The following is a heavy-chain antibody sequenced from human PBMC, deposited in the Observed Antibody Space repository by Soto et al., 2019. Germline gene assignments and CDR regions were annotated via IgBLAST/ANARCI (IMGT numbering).Heavy chain of an antibody. CDR3: ARVGRRYYDFWAGVYFDY. CDR2: INHSGST. CDR1: GGSFSGYY. Sequence: QVQLQQWGAGLLKPSETLSLTCAVYGGSFSGYYWSWIRQPPGKGLEWIGEINHSGSTNYNPSLKSRVTISVDTSKNKFSLKLSSVTAADTAVYYCARVGRRYYDFWAGVYFDYWGQGTLVTVSS. D-gene: IGHD3-3*01. V-gene: IGHV4-34*01. J-gene: IGHJ4*02.